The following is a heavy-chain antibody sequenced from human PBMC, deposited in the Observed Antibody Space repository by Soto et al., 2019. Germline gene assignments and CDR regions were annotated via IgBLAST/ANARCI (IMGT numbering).Heavy chain of an antibody. D-gene: IGHD3-22*01. CDR2: IDPSGGST. J-gene: IGHJ4*02. Sequence: ASVKVSCKTSGFTFTTYYIHWARQAPGQGLEWMGMIDPSGGSTTYAQKFQGRITMTSDMSTSTVYMELSSLRSEDTAVYYCARVPYDTTGYYAFWGQGTLVTVSS. CDR3: ARVPYDTTGYYAF. V-gene: IGHV1-46*01. CDR1: GFTFTTYY.